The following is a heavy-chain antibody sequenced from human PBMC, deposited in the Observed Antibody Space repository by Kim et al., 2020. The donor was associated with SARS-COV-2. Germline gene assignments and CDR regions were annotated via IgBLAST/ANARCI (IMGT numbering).Heavy chain of an antibody. CDR1: GFTFSRYA. J-gene: IGHJ4*02. CDR2: IRGSGGNT. V-gene: IGHV3-23*01. Sequence: GGSLRLSCAASGFTFSRYAMSWVRQAPGKGLEWVSGIRGSGGNTYYADSVKGRFTISRDNSKNTLYLQMNSLRAEDTAVYYCAKGLGQIVVVTASLDYWGEGTLGTVSS. D-gene: IGHD2-21*02. CDR3: AKGLGQIVVVTASLDY.